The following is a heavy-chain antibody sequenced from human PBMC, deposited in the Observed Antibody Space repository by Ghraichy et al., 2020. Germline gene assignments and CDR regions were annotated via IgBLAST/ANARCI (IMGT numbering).Heavy chain of an antibody. CDR1: GFTFTDNY. D-gene: IGHD6-25*01. CDR2: TKNKAKSYGT. CDR3: ARDTAASIDI. J-gene: IGHJ3*02. V-gene: IGHV3-72*01. Sequence: GGSLRLTCIGSGFTFTDNYMDWVRQAPGKGLEWVSRTKNKAKSYGTDYAASVKGRFIASRDDSKNSLSLQLNSLTIEDTAVYYCARDTAASIDIWGQGTLVTVS.